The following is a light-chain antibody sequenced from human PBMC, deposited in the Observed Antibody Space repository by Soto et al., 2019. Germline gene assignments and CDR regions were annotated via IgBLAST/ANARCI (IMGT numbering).Light chain of an antibody. J-gene: IGKJ2*01. CDR2: GSS. CDR3: QQYGSSPPYT. Sequence: EVVLTQSPGTLSLSPGERATLSCRASQSVSNKYLAWYQQKPGQAPRLLIFGSSDSATGIPDRFSGSGSGTDFTLTISRLEPEDFAVYYCQQYGSSPPYTFGQGTKLEIK. CDR1: QSVSNKY. V-gene: IGKV3-20*01.